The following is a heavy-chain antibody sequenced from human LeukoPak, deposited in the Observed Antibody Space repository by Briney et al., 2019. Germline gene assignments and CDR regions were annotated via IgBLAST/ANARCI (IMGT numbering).Heavy chain of an antibody. CDR2: IKAKIHGETI. D-gene: IGHD5-24*01. CDR3: TRRSTI. V-gene: IGHV3-15*01. Sequence: GGSLRLSCAAPGITLSDFWFSWVRQAPGKGLEWVARIKAKIHGETIDYAAPVRGRFIISRDDSRNTVYLQMNSLKFEDTAMYYCTRRSTIWGRGTRVTVSS. CDR1: GITLSDFW. J-gene: IGHJ4*02.